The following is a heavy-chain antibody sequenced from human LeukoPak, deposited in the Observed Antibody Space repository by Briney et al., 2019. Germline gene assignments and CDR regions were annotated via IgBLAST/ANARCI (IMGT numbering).Heavy chain of an antibody. CDR3: ARVNLRGSQYNWFDP. V-gene: IGHV1-69*08. D-gene: IGHD1-26*01. CDR2: ITPIIDSA. CDR1: GGTLNSHT. Sequence: SVKVSCKASGGTLNSHTFSWVRQAPGQGLEWMGRITPIIDSAKYAQNFRDRVSIIADKSTSTVYLELSSLRSEDTAVYFCARVNLRGSQYNWFDPWGQGTLVTVPS. J-gene: IGHJ5*02.